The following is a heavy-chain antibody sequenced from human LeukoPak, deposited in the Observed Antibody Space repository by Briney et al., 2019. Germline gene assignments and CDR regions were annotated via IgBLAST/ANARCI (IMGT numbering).Heavy chain of an antibody. D-gene: IGHD1-26*01. CDR3: ASDLARIVGDTEQVEY. J-gene: IGHJ4*02. CDR2: INANSGGK. V-gene: IGHV1-2*02. CDR1: LHTFTDYY. Sequence: ASVKVSRKASLHTFTDYYMHWGRHAPGQGRECMGWINANSGGKNYGQKPQGKVTMNGDTSISTDYIELTRLRYDDTAVYYCASDLARIVGDTEQVEYRGQGTLVTVSS.